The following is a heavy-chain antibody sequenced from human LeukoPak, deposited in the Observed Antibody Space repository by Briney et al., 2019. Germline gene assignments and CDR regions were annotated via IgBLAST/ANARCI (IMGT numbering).Heavy chain of an antibody. V-gene: IGHV4-30-2*01. CDR2: IYHSGST. Sequence: PSETLSLTCTVSGGSISSGGYYWSWIRQPPGKGLEWIGYIYHSGSTYYNPSLKSRVTISVDRSKNQFSLKLSSVTAADTAVYYCARVYYDSSGYISFDYWGQGTLVTVSS. D-gene: IGHD3-22*01. CDR3: ARVYYDSSGYISFDY. CDR1: GGSISSGGYY. J-gene: IGHJ4*02.